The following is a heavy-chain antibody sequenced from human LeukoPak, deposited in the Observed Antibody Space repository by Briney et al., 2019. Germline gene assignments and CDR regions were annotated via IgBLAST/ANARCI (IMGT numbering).Heavy chain of an antibody. V-gene: IGHV3-23*01. CDR2: VSTSGDNT. J-gene: IGHJ4*02. CDR3: AKRGVAAGRQYYIDY. Sequence: PGGSLRLSCAASGFTFNSYAMSWVRQAPGKGLEWVSTVSTSGDNTYYADSVKGRFTISRDNSKSTLYLQVNSLRAEDTAVYYCAKRGVAAGRQYYIDYWGQGTLVTVSS. CDR1: GFTFNSYA. D-gene: IGHD6-13*01.